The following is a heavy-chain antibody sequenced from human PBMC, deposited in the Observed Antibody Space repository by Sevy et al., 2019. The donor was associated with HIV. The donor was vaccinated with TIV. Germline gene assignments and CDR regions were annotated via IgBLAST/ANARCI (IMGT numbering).Heavy chain of an antibody. V-gene: IGHV3-23*01. CDR2: ISDSGDTT. Sequence: GGSLRLSCAASGFTFTNYAMNWVRQAPGKGLEWVSGISDSGDTTHYAESVKGRFTISRDNSKNTVSLQMGSLRAEDTARYYCAKLPSTVMFREKGYWGQGTRVTVSS. CDR1: GFTFTNYA. CDR3: AKLPSTVMFREKGY. D-gene: IGHD3-10*01. J-gene: IGHJ4*02.